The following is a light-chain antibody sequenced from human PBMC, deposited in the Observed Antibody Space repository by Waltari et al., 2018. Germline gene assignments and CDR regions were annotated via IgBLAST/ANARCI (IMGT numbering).Light chain of an antibody. CDR1: SSDVGGSDF. CDR3: SSYAATYNLV. Sequence: QSALTQPPSASGSPGQSITIACTGTSSDVGGSDFFSWYQQYPGKAPKLIIYEITKRPPGVPDRFSGSKSGNTASLTVSGLQPEDEAEYFCSSYAATYNLVFGGGTKLTV. CDR2: EIT. V-gene: IGLV2-8*01. J-gene: IGLJ3*02.